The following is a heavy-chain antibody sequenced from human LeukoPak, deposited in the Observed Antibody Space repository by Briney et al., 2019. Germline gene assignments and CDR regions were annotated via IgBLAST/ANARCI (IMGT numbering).Heavy chain of an antibody. CDR1: GGTFSSYA. CDR3: ARDPYGSGSYTSYNWFDP. D-gene: IGHD3-10*01. Sequence: SVKVSCKASGGTFSSYAISWVRQAPGQGLEWMGGIIPIFGTANYAQKFQGRVTITADESTSTAYMELSSLRSEDTAVYYCARDPYGSGSYTSYNWFDPWGQGTLVTVSS. CDR2: IIPIFGTA. V-gene: IGHV1-69*13. J-gene: IGHJ5*02.